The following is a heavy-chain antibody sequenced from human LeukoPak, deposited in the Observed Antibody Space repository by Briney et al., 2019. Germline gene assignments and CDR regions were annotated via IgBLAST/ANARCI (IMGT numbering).Heavy chain of an antibody. CDR2: INHSGST. J-gene: IGHJ4*02. CDR1: GGSISSYY. CDR3: ARGGVSSR. V-gene: IGHV4-34*01. D-gene: IGHD6-13*01. Sequence: KASETLSLTCTVSGGSISSYYWSWIRQPPGKGLEWIGEINHSGSTNYNPSLKSRVTISVDTSKNQFSLKLSSVTAADTAVYYCARGGVSSRWGQGTLVTVSS.